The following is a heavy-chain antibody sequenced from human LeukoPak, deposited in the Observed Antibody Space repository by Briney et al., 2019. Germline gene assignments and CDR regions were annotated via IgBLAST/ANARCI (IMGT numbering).Heavy chain of an antibody. J-gene: IGHJ5*02. CDR2: INHSGST. CDR3: ARLGRVPP. D-gene: IGHD3-3*01. Sequence: SETLSLTCAVYGGSFSGYYWSWIRQPPGKGLGWIGEINHSGSTNYNPSLKSRVTISVDTSKNQFSLKLSSVTAADTAVYYCARLGRVPPWGQGTLVTVSS. V-gene: IGHV4-34*01. CDR1: GGSFSGYY.